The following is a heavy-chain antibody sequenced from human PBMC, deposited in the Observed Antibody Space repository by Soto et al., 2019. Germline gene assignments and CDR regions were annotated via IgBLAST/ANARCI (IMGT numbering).Heavy chain of an antibody. CDR2: ISYDGSNK. V-gene: IGHV3-30*18. Sequence: GGSLRLSCAASGFTFSSYGMHWVRQAPGKGLEWVAVISYDGSNKYYADSVKGRFTISRDNSKNTLYLQMNSLRAEDTAVYYCAKDLFTIFAVVPPVRPLNYYYYGMDVWGQGTTVTVSS. CDR3: AKDLFTIFAVVPPVRPLNYYYYGMDV. D-gene: IGHD3-3*01. CDR1: GFTFSSYG. J-gene: IGHJ6*02.